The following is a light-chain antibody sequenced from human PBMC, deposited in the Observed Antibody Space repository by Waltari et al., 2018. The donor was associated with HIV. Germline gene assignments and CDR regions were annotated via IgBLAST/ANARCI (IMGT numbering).Light chain of an antibody. V-gene: IGLV2-23*02. CDR1: STAVGSYNL. J-gene: IGLJ1*01. CDR2: EVS. CDR3: CSYAGSSTYV. Sequence: QSALTQPASVSGSPGQPITISCTGTSTAVGSYNLVSWYHQHPGKAPKLLIYEVSKRASGGSNRFSGSKSGNTASRRISGRQAEDEADYYCCSYAGSSTYVFGTGTKVTVL.